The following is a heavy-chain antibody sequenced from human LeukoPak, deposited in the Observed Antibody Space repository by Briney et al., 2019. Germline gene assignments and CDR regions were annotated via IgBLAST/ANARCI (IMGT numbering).Heavy chain of an antibody. CDR2: INPNSGGT. Sequence: AAPVKVSCKASGYTFTGYYMHWVRQAPGQGLEWMGWINPNSGGTNYAQKFQGRVTMTRDTSISTAYMELSRLRSDDTAVYYCVGKAPTYYYYGMDVWGQGTTVTVSS. D-gene: IGHD4-23*01. V-gene: IGHV1-2*02. CDR3: VGKAPTYYYYGMDV. J-gene: IGHJ6*02. CDR1: GYTFTGYY.